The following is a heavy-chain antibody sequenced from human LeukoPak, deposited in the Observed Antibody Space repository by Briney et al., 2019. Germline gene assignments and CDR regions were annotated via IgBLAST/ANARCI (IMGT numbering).Heavy chain of an antibody. J-gene: IGHJ3*02. CDR1: GGSISSYY. CDR2: IYYSGST. D-gene: IGHD3-3*01. V-gene: IGHV4-59*01. Sequence: SETLSLTCTVSGGSISSYYWSWIRQPPGKGLEWIGYIYYSGSTKYKPSLKSRVTISVDTSKNQFSLKLSSVTAADTAVYYCARGRFSDAFDIWGQGTMVTVFS. CDR3: ARGRFSDAFDI.